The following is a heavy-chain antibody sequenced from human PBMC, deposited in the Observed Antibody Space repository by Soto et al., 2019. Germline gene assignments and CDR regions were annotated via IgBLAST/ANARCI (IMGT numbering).Heavy chain of an antibody. CDR3: VRSSKDDFYD. Sequence: QLQLQQSGPGLVRPSETLSLTCSVSGGPISISPYFWGWIRQSPGKGLEWIGSMTYGGGTAYYNSSLPSRVTLDVDTAKNQFSLSLTSMTEADTAGYYCVRSSKDDFYDWGQGAVVTVSS. D-gene: IGHD2-2*01. J-gene: IGHJ4*02. V-gene: IGHV4-39*01. CDR2: MTYGGGTA. CDR1: GGPISISPYF.